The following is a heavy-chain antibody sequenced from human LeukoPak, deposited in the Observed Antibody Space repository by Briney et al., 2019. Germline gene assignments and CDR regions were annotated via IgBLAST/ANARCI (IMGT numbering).Heavy chain of an antibody. D-gene: IGHD3-22*01. CDR1: GFTFSSYA. J-gene: IGHJ6*02. CDR3: AKDNYYDSSGYYPFDYYGMDV. V-gene: IGHV3-23*01. Sequence: GGSLRLSCAASGFTFSSYAMSWVRQAPGKGLEWVSAISGSGGSTYFADSVKGRFTISRDNSKNTLYLQMNSLRAEDTAVYYCAKDNYYDSSGYYPFDYYGMDVWGQGTTVTVSS. CDR2: ISGSGGST.